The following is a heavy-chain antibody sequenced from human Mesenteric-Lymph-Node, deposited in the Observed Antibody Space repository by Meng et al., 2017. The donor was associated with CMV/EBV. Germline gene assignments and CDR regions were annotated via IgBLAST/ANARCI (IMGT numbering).Heavy chain of an antibody. CDR1: GFTFSSYA. CDR3: ARAGGDYGGNTFDY. J-gene: IGHJ4*02. CDR2: ISSNGGST. Sequence: SGFTFSSYAMYWVRQAPGKGLEYVSAISSNGGSTYYANSVKGRFTISRDNSKNTLYLQMGSLRAEDMAVYYCARAGGDYGGNTFDYRGQGTLVTVSS. V-gene: IGHV3-64*01. D-gene: IGHD4-23*01.